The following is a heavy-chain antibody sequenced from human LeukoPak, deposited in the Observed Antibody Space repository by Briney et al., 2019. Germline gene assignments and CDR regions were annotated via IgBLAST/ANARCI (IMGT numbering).Heavy chain of an antibody. Sequence: GGSLRLSCAASGFTFAIHAMTWVRQAPGKGLEWVSAISGSGASTHYADSVEGQFTISRDNSKNTLFLQMNSLRAEDTAIYYCAKDSYASGRPLHTFDVWGQGTMVTVSS. CDR2: ISGSGAST. CDR1: GFTFAIHA. V-gene: IGHV3-23*01. D-gene: IGHD3-10*01. CDR3: AKDSYASGRPLHTFDV. J-gene: IGHJ3*01.